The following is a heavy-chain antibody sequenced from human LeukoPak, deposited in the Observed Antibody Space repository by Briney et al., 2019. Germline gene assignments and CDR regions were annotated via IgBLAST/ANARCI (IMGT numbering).Heavy chain of an antibody. J-gene: IGHJ4*02. CDR1: GFTFSSYA. Sequence: PGRSLRLSCAASGFTFSSYAMSWVRQAPGKGLEWVSAISGRGGSAYYADSVKGRFTISRDNSKNTLYLQMNSLRAEDTAIYYCARELSEMATISPFDYWGQGTLVTVSS. V-gene: IGHV3-23*01. CDR3: ARELSEMATISPFDY. CDR2: ISGRGGSA. D-gene: IGHD5-24*01.